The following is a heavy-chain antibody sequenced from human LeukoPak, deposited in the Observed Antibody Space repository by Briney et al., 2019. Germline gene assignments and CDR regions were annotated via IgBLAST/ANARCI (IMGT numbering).Heavy chain of an antibody. J-gene: IGHJ5*02. D-gene: IGHD5-24*01. CDR1: GGSINSGGYY. Sequence: PSETLSLTCNVSGGSINSGGYYWSWIRQHPGKGLEWIGYISYTGSRYYNPSLKSRVTISIDTSKNQFSLNLTSVTAADTAVYYCARDLGSDGFNLRNWFDPWGQGTLVTVSS. V-gene: IGHV4-31*03. CDR3: ARDLGSDGFNLRNWFDP. CDR2: ISYTGSR.